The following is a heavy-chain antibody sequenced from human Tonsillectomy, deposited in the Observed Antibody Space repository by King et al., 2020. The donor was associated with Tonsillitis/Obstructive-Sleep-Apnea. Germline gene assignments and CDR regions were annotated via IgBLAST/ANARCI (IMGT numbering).Heavy chain of an antibody. J-gene: IGHJ6*03. Sequence: VQLVESGGGLVQPGRSLRLSCAASGFTFDDYAMHWVRQAPGKGLEWVSGISWNSGSIGYADSVKGRFTISRDNAKNSLYLQMNSLRAEDTALYYCAKDGIVVVPAAINYYYYYYMDVWGKGTTVTVSS. CDR1: GFTFDDYA. CDR3: AKDGIVVVPAAINYYYYYYMDV. D-gene: IGHD2-2*01. CDR2: ISWNSGSI. V-gene: IGHV3-9*01.